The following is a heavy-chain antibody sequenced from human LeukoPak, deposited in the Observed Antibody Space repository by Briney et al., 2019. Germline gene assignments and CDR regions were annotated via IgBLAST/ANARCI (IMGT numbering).Heavy chain of an antibody. CDR2: IDWDDDT. D-gene: IGHD6-25*01. Sequence: SGPALVKPAHTLTLTCTFSGFSLSTSGMCVSWIRQPPGKALEWLARIDWDDDTYYSTSLKTRLTISKDTSKNQVVLTMANMDPADIATYYCTRILRGPLDAFDIWGQGTMVTVSS. CDR1: GFSLSTSGMC. V-gene: IGHV2-70*11. J-gene: IGHJ3*02. CDR3: TRILRGPLDAFDI.